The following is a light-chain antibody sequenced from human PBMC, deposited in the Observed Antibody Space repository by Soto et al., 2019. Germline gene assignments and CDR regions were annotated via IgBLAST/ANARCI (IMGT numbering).Light chain of an antibody. Sequence: DIQMTQSPSSVYASVGDRVTITCRASQGIGNWLAWYQQTPGKAPRLLIYPASSLQRGVPSRFSGSGSGTEFTLTISGLQPEDFATYYCQQANSFAKFTFGPGTKVDVK. J-gene: IGKJ3*01. CDR2: PAS. V-gene: IGKV1-12*01. CDR3: QQANSFAKFT. CDR1: QGIGNW.